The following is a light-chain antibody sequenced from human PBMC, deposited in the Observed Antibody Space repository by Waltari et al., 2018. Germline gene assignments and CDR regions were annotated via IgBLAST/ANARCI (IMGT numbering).Light chain of an antibody. CDR2: DKN. Sequence: SSELTQDPAVSVAMGQTVRITCQGDSLRSYYASWYQQRPGQAPRLVLYDKNNRPSGVPDRFSGSRAHNTGALTITGAQAEEGASYYWHSRDGSGVAGSFGGGTKLTVL. CDR3: HSRDGSGVAGS. J-gene: IGLJ2*01. V-gene: IGLV3-19*01. CDR1: SLRSYY.